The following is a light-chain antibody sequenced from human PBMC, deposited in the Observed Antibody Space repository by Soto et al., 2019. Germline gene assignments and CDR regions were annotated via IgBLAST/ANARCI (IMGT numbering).Light chain of an antibody. J-gene: IGKJ5*01. Sequence: EIVLTQSPATLSLSPGERATLSCRASQSVSSSYLAWYQQKPGQAPRLLIYGASSRATGIPDRFSGSGSGTHFTLTISRLEPEDFAVYYCRQYDSSPITFGQGTRLEIK. CDR2: GAS. V-gene: IGKV3-20*01. CDR3: RQYDSSPIT. CDR1: QSVSSSY.